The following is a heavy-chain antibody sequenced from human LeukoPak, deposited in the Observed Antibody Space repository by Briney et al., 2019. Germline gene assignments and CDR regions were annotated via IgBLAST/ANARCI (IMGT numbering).Heavy chain of an antibody. Sequence: GGSLRLSCAASGFTFSSYEMNWVRQAPGKGLEWVSAISGSGGSTYYADSVKGRFTISRDNSKNTLYLQMNSLRAEDTAVYYCARNSGWYGLSWGQGTLVTVSS. CDR2: ISGSGGST. J-gene: IGHJ1*01. CDR1: GFTFSSYE. V-gene: IGHV3-23*01. D-gene: IGHD6-19*01. CDR3: ARNSGWYGLS.